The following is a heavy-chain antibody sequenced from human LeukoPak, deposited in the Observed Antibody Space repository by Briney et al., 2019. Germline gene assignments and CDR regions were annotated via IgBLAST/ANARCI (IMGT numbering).Heavy chain of an antibody. CDR3: ARPRFGELLSLDY. D-gene: IGHD3-10*01. J-gene: IGHJ4*02. V-gene: IGHV4-30-2*01. CDR2: IYHSGST. CDR1: GGSISRGGYS. Sequence: SQTLSLTCAVSGGSISRGGYSWSWIRQPPGKGLEWIGYIYHSGSTYYNPSLKSRVTISVDRSKNQFSLKLSSVTAADTAVYYCARPRFGELLSLDYWGQGTLVTVSS.